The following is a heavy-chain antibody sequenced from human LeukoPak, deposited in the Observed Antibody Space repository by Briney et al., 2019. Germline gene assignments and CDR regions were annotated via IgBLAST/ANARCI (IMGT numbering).Heavy chain of an antibody. CDR1: GGSFSGYY. Sequence: SETLSLTCAVYGGSFSGYYWSWIRQPPGKGLEWIGEINHSGSTNYNPSLKSRVTISVDTSKNQFSLKLSSVTAADTAVYYCARASGNWFDLWGQGTLVTVSS. CDR3: ARASGNWFDL. CDR2: INHSGST. J-gene: IGHJ5*02. V-gene: IGHV4-34*01. D-gene: IGHD3-3*01.